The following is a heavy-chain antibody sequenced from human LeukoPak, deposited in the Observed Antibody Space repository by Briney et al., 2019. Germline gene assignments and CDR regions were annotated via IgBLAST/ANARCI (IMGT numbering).Heavy chain of an antibody. Sequence: PSETLSLTCTVSGGSFSSGSYYWSWIRQPPGKGLEWIGYIYYSGSTNYNPSLKSRVTISVDTSKNQFSLKLSSVTAADTAVYYCARDSVGVPSWFDPWGQGTLVTVSS. CDR3: ARDSVGVPSWFDP. D-gene: IGHD3-10*01. J-gene: IGHJ5*02. V-gene: IGHV4-61*01. CDR1: GGSFSSGSYY. CDR2: IYYSGST.